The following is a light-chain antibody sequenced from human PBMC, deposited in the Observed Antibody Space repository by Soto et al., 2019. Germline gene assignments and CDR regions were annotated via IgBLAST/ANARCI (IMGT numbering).Light chain of an antibody. CDR2: GAS. J-gene: IGKJ1*01. CDR1: QDIGND. V-gene: IGKV1-6*02. Sequence: IQMTQSPSSLSVSVPDRVTITCRASQDIGNDLGWYQQRPGEAPELLLYGASTLRSGVPSRFSGSGSGTHFDLTINNQQPEDSATYFCLQYHTLPLTFGQGTKVEI. CDR3: LQYHTLPLT.